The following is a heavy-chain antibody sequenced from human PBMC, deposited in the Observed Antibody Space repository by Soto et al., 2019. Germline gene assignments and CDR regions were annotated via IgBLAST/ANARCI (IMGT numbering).Heavy chain of an antibody. V-gene: IGHV3-15*07. D-gene: IGHD6-13*01. CDR3: TTDSDPKFYSSSWYRYPNQPSFAKI. CDR2: IKSKTDGGTT. J-gene: IGHJ3*02. CDR1: GFTFSNAW. Sequence: GGSLRLSCAASGFTFSNAWMNWVRQAPGKGLEWVGRIKSKTDGGTTDYAAPVKGRFTISRDDSKNTLFLQMNSLKTEDTAVYYCTTDSDPKFYSSSWYRYPNQPSFAKIWGQGTMVTVSS.